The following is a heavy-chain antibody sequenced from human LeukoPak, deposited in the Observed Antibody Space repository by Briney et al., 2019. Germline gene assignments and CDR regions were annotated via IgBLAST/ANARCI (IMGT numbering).Heavy chain of an antibody. Sequence: PSETLSLTCTGSGVSISSYYWSWLRQPPGKGLEGIGYFYYSWCTNYNLSLKSRVTISVDTSKNQFSLKLSSVTAADTAVYYCARLAAGLAFDIGGQGTMVTVSS. J-gene: IGHJ3*02. CDR3: ARLAAGLAFDI. CDR1: GVSISSYY. D-gene: IGHD6-25*01. CDR2: FYYSWCT. V-gene: IGHV4-59*08.